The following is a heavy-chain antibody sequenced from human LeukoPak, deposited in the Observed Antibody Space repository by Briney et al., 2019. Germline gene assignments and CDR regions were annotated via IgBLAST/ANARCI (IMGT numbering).Heavy chain of an antibody. CDR1: GYTFTGYY. V-gene: IGHV1-2*02. CDR3: ARDSPPLYYYDSSGYYPDY. Sequence: GASVKVSCKASGYTFTGYYMHWVRQAPGQGLEWMGWINPNSGGTNYAQEFQGRVTMTRDTSISTAYMELSRLRSDDTAVYYCARDSPPLYYYDSSGYYPDYWGQGTLVTVSS. J-gene: IGHJ4*02. D-gene: IGHD3-22*01. CDR2: INPNSGGT.